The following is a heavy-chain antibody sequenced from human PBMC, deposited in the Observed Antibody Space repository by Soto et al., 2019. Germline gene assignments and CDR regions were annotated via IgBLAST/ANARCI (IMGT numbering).Heavy chain of an antibody. CDR1: GYTFSGYA. CDR2: ISAYNGNT. V-gene: IGHV1-18*01. Sequence: QVQLVQSGAEVKKPGASVKVSCKASGYTFSGYAMGWVRQAPGQGLEWMGWISAYNGNTDYAQKFQGRVTMTTDTSTSRAYMELRSLTSDDTAVYYCARPFGDYGDYAWSLRYWGQGTLVTVSS. D-gene: IGHD4-17*01. CDR3: ARPFGDYGDYAWSLRY. J-gene: IGHJ4*02.